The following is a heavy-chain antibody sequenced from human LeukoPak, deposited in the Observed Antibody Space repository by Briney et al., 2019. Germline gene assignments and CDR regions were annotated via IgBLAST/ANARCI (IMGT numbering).Heavy chain of an antibody. V-gene: IGHV3-7*01. CDR2: IKQDGSEK. Sequence: GESLKISCKGSGYNFLTSWIGWVRQAPGKGLEWVATIKQDGSEKTYVDSVEGRFTSSRDNAKSSLFLQMDSLRAEDTAVYYCARFGMDAAIDYWGQGTLVTVSS. CDR3: ARFGMDAAIDY. J-gene: IGHJ4*02. D-gene: IGHD2-15*01. CDR1: GYNFLTSW.